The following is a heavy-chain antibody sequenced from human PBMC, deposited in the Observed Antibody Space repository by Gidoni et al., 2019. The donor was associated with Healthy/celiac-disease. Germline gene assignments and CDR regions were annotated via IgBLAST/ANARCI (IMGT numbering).Heavy chain of an antibody. CDR2: ISGSGGST. D-gene: IGHD1-26*01. CDR1: GFPFSSYA. CDR3: AKGVIELPNLLDY. J-gene: IGHJ4*02. V-gene: IGHV3-23*01. Sequence: EVQLLESGGGLVQPGGSLRLSCAASGFPFSSYAMSWVRQAPGKGLEWVSAISGSGGSTYYADSVKGRFTISRDNSKNTLYLQMNSLRAEDTAVYYCAKGVIELPNLLDYWGQGTLVTVSS.